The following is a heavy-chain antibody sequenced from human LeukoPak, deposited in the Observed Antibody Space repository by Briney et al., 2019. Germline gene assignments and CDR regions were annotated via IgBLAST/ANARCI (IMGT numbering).Heavy chain of an antibody. D-gene: IGHD4-17*01. CDR3: AKCPLYGDFCANWFNP. CDR2: VSHDGRNK. J-gene: IGHJ5*02. V-gene: IGHV3-30*18. CDR1: RITFSSYD. Sequence: QTGGFLRFSCTASRITFSSYDIHWVRKAPGKGLEWVAVVSHDGRNKDYGDSVKARFTISRANSKNTLYLQMNSLRPQDTAVNFCAKCPLYGDFCANWFNPWGQGTLVTVSS.